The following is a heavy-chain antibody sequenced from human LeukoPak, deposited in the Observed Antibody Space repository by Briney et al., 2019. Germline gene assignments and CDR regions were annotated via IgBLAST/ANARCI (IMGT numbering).Heavy chain of an antibody. V-gene: IGHV3-48*04. Sequence: PGGSLRLSCAASGFTFSSYSMNWVRQAPGKGLEWVSYISGYSSTLYYADSVKGRFTISRDNAKNSLYLQMNSLRAEDTAVYYCARDREDGYFDYWGQGTLVTVSS. J-gene: IGHJ4*02. CDR1: GFTFSSYS. CDR2: ISGYSSTL. CDR3: ARDREDGYFDY. D-gene: IGHD3-10*01.